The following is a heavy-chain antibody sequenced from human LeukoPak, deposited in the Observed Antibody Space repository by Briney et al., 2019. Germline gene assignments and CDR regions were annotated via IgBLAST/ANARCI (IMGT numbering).Heavy chain of an antibody. CDR1: GGSFSGYY. D-gene: IGHD6-19*01. V-gene: IGHV4-34*01. CDR2: INHSGST. Sequence: TSETLSLTCAVYGGSFSGYYWSWIRQPPGKGLEWIGEINHSGSTNYNPSLKSRVTISVDTSKNQFSLKLSSVTAADTAVYYCASGSVAGIYYYYYGMDVWGQGTTVTVSS. J-gene: IGHJ6*02. CDR3: ASGSVAGIYYYYYGMDV.